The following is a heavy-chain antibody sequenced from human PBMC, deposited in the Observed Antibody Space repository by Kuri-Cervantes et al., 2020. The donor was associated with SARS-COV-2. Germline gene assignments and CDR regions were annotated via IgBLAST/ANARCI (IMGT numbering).Heavy chain of an antibody. CDR2: ISSSSSYT. CDR1: GFTFSDYY. D-gene: IGHD6-19*01. J-gene: IGHJ3*02. Sequence: GESLKISCAASGFTFSDYYMSWIRQAPGKGLEWVSYISSSSSYTNYADSVKGRFTISRDNAKNSLYLQMYSLRAEDTAVYYCASFGSGWYDDAFDIWGQGTMGTVSS. CDR3: ASFGSGWYDDAFDI. V-gene: IGHV3-11*03.